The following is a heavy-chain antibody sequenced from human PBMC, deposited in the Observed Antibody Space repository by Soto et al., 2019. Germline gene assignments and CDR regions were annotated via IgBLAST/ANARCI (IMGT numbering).Heavy chain of an antibody. CDR1: GFSFIDYA. V-gene: IGHV3-23*01. J-gene: IGHJ5*02. CDR2: IGGRGGNA. D-gene: IGHD2-21*02. CDR3: AKARHSGDFAGSYDS. Sequence: QPWGALRLYCAASGFSFIDYAINWVRQVPGRGLEYVAGIGGRGGNAFYADSMKGRFSISRDNSKNTVYLHMHNLRVDDSAMYYCAKARHSGDFAGSYDSWGQGTLVTVSS.